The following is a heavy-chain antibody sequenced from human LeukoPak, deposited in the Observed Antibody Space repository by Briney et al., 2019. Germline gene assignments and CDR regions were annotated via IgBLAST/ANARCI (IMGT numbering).Heavy chain of an antibody. D-gene: IGHD3-9*01. J-gene: IGHJ1*01. CDR3: APTYDVLTGYAY. CDR1: GGSISSSSYY. CDR2: IYYSGST. Sequence: PSETLSLTCTVSGGSISSSSYYWGWIRQPPGKGLEWIGSIYYSGSTYYNPSLKSRVTISVDTSKKQSSLKLTSVTAADTAVYYCAPTYDVLTGYAYWGQGALVTVSP. V-gene: IGHV4-39*07.